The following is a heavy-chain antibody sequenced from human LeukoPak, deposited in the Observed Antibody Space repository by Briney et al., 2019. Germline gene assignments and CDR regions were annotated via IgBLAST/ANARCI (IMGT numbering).Heavy chain of an antibody. CDR2: IYHSGST. J-gene: IGHJ4*02. Sequence: SETLSLTCTVSGGSISSGGYYWSWIRQPPGKGLEWIGYIYHSGSTYYNPSLKSRVTISVDRSKNQFSLKLSSVTAAGTAVYYCARVPPLVVVPAALEFDYWGQGTLVTVSS. V-gene: IGHV4-30-2*01. CDR1: GGSISSGGYY. D-gene: IGHD2-2*01. CDR3: ARVPPLVVVPAALEFDY.